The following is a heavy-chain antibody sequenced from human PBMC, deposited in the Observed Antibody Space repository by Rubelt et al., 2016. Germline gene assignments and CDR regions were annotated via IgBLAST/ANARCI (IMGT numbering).Heavy chain of an antibody. D-gene: IGHD1-1*01. J-gene: IGHJ5*02. CDR2: IYYSGST. CDR3: ARTSHDYWFDP. V-gene: IGHV4-59*08. Sequence: GKGLEWIGYIYYSGSTNYNPSLKSRVTISVDTSKNQFSLKLSSVTAADTAVYICARTSHDYWFDPWGQGTLVTVSS.